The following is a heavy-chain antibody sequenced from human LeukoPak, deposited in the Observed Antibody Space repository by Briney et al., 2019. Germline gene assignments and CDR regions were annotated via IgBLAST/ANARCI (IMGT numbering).Heavy chain of an antibody. Sequence: GASVKVSCTASGYTFINYGITWVRQAPGQGLEWMGWISAYNGNTNYAQKLQGRVTMTTDTSTSAAYMELRSLRSDDTAVYYCARDEDRGDISHGYWGQGTLVTVSS. CDR2: ISAYNGNT. J-gene: IGHJ4*02. CDR3: ARDEDRGDISHGY. V-gene: IGHV1-18*01. D-gene: IGHD5-12*01. CDR1: GYTFINYG.